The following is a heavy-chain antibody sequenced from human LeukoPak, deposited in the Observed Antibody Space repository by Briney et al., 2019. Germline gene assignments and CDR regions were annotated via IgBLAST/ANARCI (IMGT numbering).Heavy chain of an antibody. Sequence: GGSLRLSCAASGFTFSSYEMNWVRQAPGKGLEWVSYISSSGSTIYYAHSVKGRFTISRDNAKNSLYLQMNSLRSEDTAVYYCAELGITMIGGVWGKGTTVTISS. CDR2: ISSSGSTI. CDR3: AELGITMIGGV. CDR1: GFTFSSYE. J-gene: IGHJ6*04. D-gene: IGHD3-10*02. V-gene: IGHV3-48*03.